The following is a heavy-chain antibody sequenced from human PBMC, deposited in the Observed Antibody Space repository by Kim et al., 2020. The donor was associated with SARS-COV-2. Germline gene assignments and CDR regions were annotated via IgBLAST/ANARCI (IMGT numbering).Heavy chain of an antibody. D-gene: IGHD2-2*02. J-gene: IGHJ4*02. V-gene: IGHV7-4-1*02. Sequence: ASVKVSCKASGYTFTSYAMNWVRQAPGQGLEWMGWINTNTGNPTYAKGFTGRFVFSLDTSVSTAYLQISSLKAEDTAVYYCARVGTAADPYTPALWGQGTLVTVSS. CDR3: ARVGTAADPYTPAL. CDR2: INTNTGNP. CDR1: GYTFTSYA.